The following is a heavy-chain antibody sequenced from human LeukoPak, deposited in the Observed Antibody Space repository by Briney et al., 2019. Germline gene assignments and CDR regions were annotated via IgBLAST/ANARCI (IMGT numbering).Heavy chain of an antibody. V-gene: IGHV3-23*01. CDR2: ISGSGGST. D-gene: IGHD1-26*01. CDR1: GFTFSSYA. J-gene: IGHJ6*02. Sequence: GGSLRLSCAASGFTFSSYAMSWVRQAPGKGLEWVSAISGSGGSTYYADSVKGRFTISRDNSKNTLYLQMNSLRAEDTAMYYCARSFEGATTYYYYGMDVWGQGTTVTVSS. CDR3: ARSFEGATTYYYYGMDV.